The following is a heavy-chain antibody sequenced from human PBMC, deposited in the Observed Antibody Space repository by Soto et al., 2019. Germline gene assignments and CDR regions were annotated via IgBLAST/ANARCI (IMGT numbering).Heavy chain of an antibody. CDR1: GFSFSDSY. CDR2: ISGSSGYT. Sequence: QVQLVESGGGLVKPGGSLRLSCAASGFSFSDSYVSWVRQAPGKGLEWVAYISGSSGYTGYADSVKGRFTISRDNAKNSLYLQMNSLRAEDTAVYYCARDRGGYGPPDVWGQGTTVTVSS. D-gene: IGHD3-10*01. J-gene: IGHJ6*02. V-gene: IGHV3-11*06. CDR3: ARDRGGYGPPDV.